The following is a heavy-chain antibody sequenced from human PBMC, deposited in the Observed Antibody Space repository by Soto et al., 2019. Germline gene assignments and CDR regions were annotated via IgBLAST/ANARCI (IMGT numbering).Heavy chain of an antibody. J-gene: IGHJ4*02. D-gene: IGHD3-10*01. CDR3: ARRSVYGPGNYDF. V-gene: IGHV5-51*01. Sequence: PGESLKISCKGSGYSFSNYWIGRVRQTPGKGLEWMGIIFPDDSDTRYSPSLQGQVTISADRSISTAYLQWSSLKASDTAIYYCARRSVYGPGNYDFWGLGTLVTVSS. CDR2: IFPDDSDT. CDR1: GYSFSNYW.